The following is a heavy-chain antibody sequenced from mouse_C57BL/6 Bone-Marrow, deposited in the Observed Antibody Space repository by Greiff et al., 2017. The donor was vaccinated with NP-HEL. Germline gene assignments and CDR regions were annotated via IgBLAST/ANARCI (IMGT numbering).Heavy chain of an antibody. D-gene: IGHD2-1*01. CDR3: ARYFYGNDYYAMDY. V-gene: IGHV7-3*01. CDR1: GFTFTDYY. Sequence: EVQVVESGGGLVQPGGSLSLSCAASGFTFTDYYMSWVRQPPGKALEWLGFIRNKANGYTTEYSASVKGRFTISRDNSQSILYLQMNALRAEDSATYYCARYFYGNDYYAMDYWGQGTSVTVSS. CDR2: IRNKANGYTT. J-gene: IGHJ4*01.